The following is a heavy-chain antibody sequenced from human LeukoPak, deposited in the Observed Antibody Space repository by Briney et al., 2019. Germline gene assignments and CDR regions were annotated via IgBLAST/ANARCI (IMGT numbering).Heavy chain of an antibody. CDR3: ARDPQRWLQPGAFDI. Sequence: SSETLSLTCTVSGYSISSGYYWGWIRQPPGKGLEWIGSIYHSGSTYYNPSLKSRVTISVDTSKNQFSLKLSSVTAADTAVYYCARDPQRWLQPGAFDIWGQGTMVTVSS. V-gene: IGHV4-38-2*02. CDR1: GYSISSGYY. D-gene: IGHD5-24*01. CDR2: IYHSGST. J-gene: IGHJ3*02.